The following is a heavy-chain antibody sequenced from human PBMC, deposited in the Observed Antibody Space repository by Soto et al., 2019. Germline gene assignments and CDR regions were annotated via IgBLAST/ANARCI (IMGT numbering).Heavy chain of an antibody. CDR2: MWDDGSNK. V-gene: IGHV3-33*01. Sequence: PGGSLRLSCSALGFTFSTYGMHWVRLAPGKGLEWVATMWDDGSNKYYGDSVKGRFTISRDISKNTLYLEMNSLRAEDTAVYYCARDQPPSGVTYYHYGMDVWGQGTTVTVSS. D-gene: IGHD3-10*01. CDR3: ARDQPPSGVTYYHYGMDV. CDR1: GFTFSTYG. J-gene: IGHJ6*02.